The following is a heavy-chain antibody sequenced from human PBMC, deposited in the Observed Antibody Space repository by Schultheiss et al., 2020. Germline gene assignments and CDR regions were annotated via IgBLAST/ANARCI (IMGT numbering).Heavy chain of an antibody. D-gene: IGHD5-12*01. CDR3: ARPYSGYVPWYFDY. CDR1: GGSFSGYY. CDR2: INHSGST. Sequence: SETLSLTCAVYGGSFSGYYWSWIRQPPGKGLEWIGEINHSGSTNYNPSLKSRVTISVDKSKNQFSLKLSSVTAADTAVYYCARPYSGYVPWYFDYWGQGTLVTVSS. V-gene: IGHV4-34*01. J-gene: IGHJ4*02.